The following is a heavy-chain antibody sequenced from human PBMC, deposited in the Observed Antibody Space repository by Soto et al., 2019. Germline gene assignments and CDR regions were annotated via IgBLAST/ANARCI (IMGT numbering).Heavy chain of an antibody. D-gene: IGHD6-6*01. Sequence: EVQLVESGGGLVQPGGSLRLSCAASGFTFSSYSMNWVRQAPGKGLEWVSYISSSSSTIYYADSVKGRFTISRDNAKNSLYLQMNSLRDEDTAVYYCARGRGIAARPGWYFDLWGRGTLVTVSS. J-gene: IGHJ2*01. V-gene: IGHV3-48*02. CDR3: ARGRGIAARPGWYFDL. CDR2: ISSSSSTI. CDR1: GFTFSSYS.